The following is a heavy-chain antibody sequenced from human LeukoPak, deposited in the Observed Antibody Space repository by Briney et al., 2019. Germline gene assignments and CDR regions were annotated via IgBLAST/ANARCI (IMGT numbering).Heavy chain of an antibody. CDR3: ARGTTGTTDAFDI. CDR1: GGSFSGYY. D-gene: IGHD1-1*01. V-gene: IGHV4-34*01. J-gene: IGHJ3*02. CDR2: INHSGST. Sequence: SETLSLTCAVYGGSFSGYYWSWIRQPPGKGLEWIGEINHSGSTNYNPSLKSRVTISVDTSKNQFSLKLSSVTAADTAVYYCARGTTGTTDAFDIWGQGTMVTVSS.